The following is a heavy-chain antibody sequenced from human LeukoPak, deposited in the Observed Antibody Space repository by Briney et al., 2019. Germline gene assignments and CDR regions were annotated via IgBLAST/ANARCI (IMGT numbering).Heavy chain of an antibody. Sequence: PGGSLRLSCTASGFTFSSYAMNWVRQAPGKGLDWVSVITNGGTTYYSDSVKGRFTISRDNSKSKLFLQMNSLRAEDTAIYYCTKDLSALQWAGDETTVTEGYWGQGTLVTVSS. D-gene: IGHD4-17*01. V-gene: IGHV3-23*01. CDR1: GFTFSSYA. CDR2: ITNGGTT. J-gene: IGHJ4*02. CDR3: TKDLSALQWAGDETTVTEGY.